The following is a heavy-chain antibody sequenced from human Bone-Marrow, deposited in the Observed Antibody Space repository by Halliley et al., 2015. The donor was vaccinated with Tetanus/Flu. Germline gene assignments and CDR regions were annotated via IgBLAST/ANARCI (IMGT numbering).Heavy chain of an antibody. Sequence: SLRLSCKISGFSLSSFSMNWVRQAPGKGLEWVASISSSSSYIYYRDSVKGRFTTSRDNARKSVFLEMSSLRVDDTAVYYCARIGPRWGFGLFPRGIALWGQGTLVTVSS. D-gene: IGHD3-10*01. CDR2: ISSSSSYI. V-gene: IGHV3-21*01. CDR1: GFSLSSFS. CDR3: ARIGPRWGFGLFPRGIAL. J-gene: IGHJ4*02.